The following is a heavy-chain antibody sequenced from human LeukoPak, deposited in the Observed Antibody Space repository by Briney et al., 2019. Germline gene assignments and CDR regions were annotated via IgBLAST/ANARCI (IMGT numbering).Heavy chain of an antibody. D-gene: IGHD3-10*01. CDR3: ATRPAETTWFGVFDY. J-gene: IGHJ4*02. CDR1: GASMHNHY. CDR2: VSDSETT. V-gene: IGHV4-59*11. Sequence: SETLSLTCSVSGASMHNHYWSWIRQPPGKALEWIGYVSDSETTNYNPSLKSRVSMSVDTSKNEFSLRLSSVTAADTALYYCATRPAETTWFGVFDYWSRGALVTVSS.